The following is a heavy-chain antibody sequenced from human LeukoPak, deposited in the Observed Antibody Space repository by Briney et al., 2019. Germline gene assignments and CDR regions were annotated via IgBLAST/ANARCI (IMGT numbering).Heavy chain of an antibody. V-gene: IGHV4-34*01. CDR2: IIHTGRT. J-gene: IGHJ4*02. CDR3: ARGTLVTVYAAFDY. CDR1: GGSISGYY. D-gene: IGHD2-2*01. Sequence: SETLSLTCTVSGGSISGYYWTWIRQSPGMGLEWIGEIIHTGRTNYNPSLTSRVSISVDTSKNQFSLELSSVTAADTAVYYCARGTLVTVYAAFDYWGQGTLVTVSS.